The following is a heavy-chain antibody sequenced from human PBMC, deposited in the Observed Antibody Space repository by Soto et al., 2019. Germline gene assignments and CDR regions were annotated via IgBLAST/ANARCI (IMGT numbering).Heavy chain of an antibody. CDR3: LRVKTPMSPHYFFYGMDV. J-gene: IGHJ6*02. CDR2: VYSGGGT. V-gene: IGHV4-59*01. Sequence: SETLSLTCTVSGSSIRGYSWSWIRQSPGKGLEWIGYVYSGGGTNYSPSFMGRVTISVDTTDNQFSLKLNSVTAADTAVYYCLRVKTPMSPHYFFYGMDVWGQGTTVIVFS. D-gene: IGHD3-3*01. CDR1: GSSIRGYS.